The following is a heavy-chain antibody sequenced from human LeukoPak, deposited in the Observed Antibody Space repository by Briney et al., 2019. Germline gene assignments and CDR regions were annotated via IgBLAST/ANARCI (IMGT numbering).Heavy chain of an antibody. CDR1: GGSFSGYY. J-gene: IGHJ4*02. Sequence: SETLSLTCAVYGGSFSGYYWNWIRQPPGKGLEWIGSIYYSGSTYYNPSLKSRVTISVDTSKNQFSLKLSSVTAADTAVYYCARSLPAAEDYWGQGTLVTVSS. CDR2: IYYSGST. D-gene: IGHD6-13*01. CDR3: ARSLPAAEDY. V-gene: IGHV4-34*01.